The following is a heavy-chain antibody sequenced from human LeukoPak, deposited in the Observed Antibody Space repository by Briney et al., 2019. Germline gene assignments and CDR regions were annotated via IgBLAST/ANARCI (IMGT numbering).Heavy chain of an antibody. V-gene: IGHV3-9*01. Sequence: PGGSLRLSCAASGFTFDNYAMHWVRHVPGKGLEWVSTISWNSGNIGYADSVKGRFTISRDNAKSSLYLQMNSLRAEDTAVYYCAKALWTYDAFDIWGQGTMVTVSS. CDR3: AKALWTYDAFDI. CDR1: GFTFDNYA. D-gene: IGHD2-21*01. J-gene: IGHJ3*02. CDR2: ISWNSGNI.